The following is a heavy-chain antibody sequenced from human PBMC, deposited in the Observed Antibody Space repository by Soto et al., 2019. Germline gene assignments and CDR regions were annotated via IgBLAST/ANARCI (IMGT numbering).Heavy chain of an antibody. Sequence: GGSLRLSCAASGFTFSSYSMNWVRQAPGKGLEWVSSISSSSSYIYYADSVKGRFTISRDNAKNSLYLQMNSLRAEDTAVYYCARDRAMSSGDAANWFDPWGQGTLVTVSS. V-gene: IGHV3-21*01. CDR3: ARDRAMSSGDAANWFDP. CDR2: ISSSSSYI. D-gene: IGHD6-19*01. CDR1: GFTFSSYS. J-gene: IGHJ5*02.